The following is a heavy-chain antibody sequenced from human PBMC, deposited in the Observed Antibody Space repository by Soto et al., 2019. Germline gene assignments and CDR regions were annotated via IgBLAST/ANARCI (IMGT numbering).Heavy chain of an antibody. CDR3: ASASYARNGVDY. J-gene: IGHJ4*02. CDR1: GGSISSGGYY. Sequence: QVQLQESGPGLVKPSQTLSLTCTVSGGSISSGGYYWSWIRQHPGKGLEWIGCVYYSGSTYYNPSLQSRVTLSVDTSKNRFSLKLSSVTAAVTAVYYCASASYARNGVDYWGQGTLVTVSS. CDR2: VYYSGST. D-gene: IGHD3-10*01. V-gene: IGHV4-31*03.